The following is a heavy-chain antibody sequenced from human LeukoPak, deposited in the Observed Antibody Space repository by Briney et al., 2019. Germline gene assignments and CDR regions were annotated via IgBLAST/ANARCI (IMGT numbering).Heavy chain of an antibody. CDR3: ARSTSAAPYYYYYYMDV. CDR1: GGSISSYY. Sequence: PSETLSLTCRVSGGSISSYYWSWIRQPPGKGLEWIGYIYSSGSTNYNPSLKSRVTISADTSKNQFSLKLSSVTAADTAVYYCARSTSAAPYYYYYYMDVWGKGTTVTVSS. V-gene: IGHV4-59*01. CDR2: IYSSGST. J-gene: IGHJ6*03. D-gene: IGHD2-2*01.